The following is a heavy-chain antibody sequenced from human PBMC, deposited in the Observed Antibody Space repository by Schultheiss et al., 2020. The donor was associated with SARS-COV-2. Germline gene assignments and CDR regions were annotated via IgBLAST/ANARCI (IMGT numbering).Heavy chain of an antibody. Sequence: GESLKISCAASGFTFSDYYMSWIRQAPGKGLEWVSYISSTSSYTDYADSVKGRFTISRDNAKNSLYLQMNSLRAEDTALYYCAKDVGAVASLFEYWGQGTLVTVSS. CDR1: GFTFSDYY. CDR3: AKDVGAVASLFEY. D-gene: IGHD3-16*01. V-gene: IGHV3-11*05. J-gene: IGHJ4*02. CDR2: ISSTSSYT.